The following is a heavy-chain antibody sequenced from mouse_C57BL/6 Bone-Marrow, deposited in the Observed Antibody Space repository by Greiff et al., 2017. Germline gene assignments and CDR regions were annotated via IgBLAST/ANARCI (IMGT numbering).Heavy chain of an antibody. V-gene: IGHV5-12*01. J-gene: IGHJ3*01. CDR2: ISNGGGST. CDR1: GFTFSDYY. CDR3: ARPDGYYSFAY. Sequence: EVKLMESGGGLVQPGGSLKLSCAASGFTFSDYYMYWVRQTPEKRLEWVAYISNGGGSTYYPDTVKGRFTISRDNAKNTLYLQMSRLKSEDTAMYYCARPDGYYSFAYWGQGTLVTVSA. D-gene: IGHD2-3*01.